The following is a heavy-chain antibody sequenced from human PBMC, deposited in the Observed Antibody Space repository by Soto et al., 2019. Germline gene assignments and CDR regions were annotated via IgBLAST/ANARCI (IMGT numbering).Heavy chain of an antibody. V-gene: IGHV1-69*01. CDR2: LIPIFGTA. J-gene: IGHJ4*02. CDR1: GGTFSSYA. CDR3: ARGPVPYYATSSYAPGVY. D-gene: IGHD3-22*01. Sequence: QVQLVQSGAEVKKPGSSVKVSCKASGGTFSSYAISWVRQAPVQGLEWMGGLIPIFGTANYAQKFQGRVTITADESTSTAYMELSSLRSEDTAVYYCARGPVPYYATSSYAPGVYWGQVTRVTVSS.